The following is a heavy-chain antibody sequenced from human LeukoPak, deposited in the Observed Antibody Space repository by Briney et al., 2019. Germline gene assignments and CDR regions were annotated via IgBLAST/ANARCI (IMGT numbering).Heavy chain of an antibody. J-gene: IGHJ5*02. V-gene: IGHV3-23*01. CDR3: AKAGASRITIFGVVIISWFDP. Sequence: GGSLRLSCAASGFTFSSYAMSWVRQAPGKGLEWVSAISGSGGSTYYADSVKGRFTISRDNSKNTLYLQMNSLRAEDTAVYYCAKAGASRITIFGVVIISWFDPWGQGTLVTVSS. CDR1: GFTFSSYA. CDR2: ISGSGGST. D-gene: IGHD3-3*01.